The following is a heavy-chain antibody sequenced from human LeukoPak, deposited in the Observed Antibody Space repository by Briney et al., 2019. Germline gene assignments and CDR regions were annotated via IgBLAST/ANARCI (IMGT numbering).Heavy chain of an antibody. CDR2: ISANNGNT. D-gene: IGHD5-12*01. J-gene: IGHJ4*02. Sequence: ASVKVSCKASGYTFTRYGIIWVRQAPGQGLEWTGWISANNGNTNYAQKLQGRVTMTTDTSTSTAYMELRSLRSDDTAVYYCARGDSGYDFAPFDYWGQGTLVTVSS. CDR3: ARGDSGYDFAPFDY. CDR1: GYTFTRYG. V-gene: IGHV1-18*01.